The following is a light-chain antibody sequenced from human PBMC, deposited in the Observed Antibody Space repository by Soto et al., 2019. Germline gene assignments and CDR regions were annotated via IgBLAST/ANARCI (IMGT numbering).Light chain of an antibody. CDR3: QQSGSSPRT. CDR1: QSVTSTS. J-gene: IGKJ1*01. CDR2: GAA. Sequence: EIVLSQSPGTLSLSPGERATLSCRASQSVTSTSLSWYQQKTGQAPRLLIYGAANRATGIPDRFSGRGSGTDFTLTISRLEPEDSAVYFCQQSGSSPRTFGQGTKVEI. V-gene: IGKV3-20*01.